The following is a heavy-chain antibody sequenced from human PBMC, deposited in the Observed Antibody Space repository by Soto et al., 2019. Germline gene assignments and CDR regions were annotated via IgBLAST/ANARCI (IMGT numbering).Heavy chain of an antibody. D-gene: IGHD5-18*01. J-gene: IGHJ5*02. V-gene: IGHV1-69*12. Sequence: QVQLVQSGAEVKKPGSSVKVSCKASGGTFSSYAISWVRQAPGQGLEWMGGIIPIFGTANYAQKFQGRVTMTAHEXXSTAYMELSSLRSEDTAVYYCARTNTAMVTGWFDPWGQGTLVTVSS. CDR3: ARTNTAMVTGWFDP. CDR2: IIPIFGTA. CDR1: GGTFSSYA.